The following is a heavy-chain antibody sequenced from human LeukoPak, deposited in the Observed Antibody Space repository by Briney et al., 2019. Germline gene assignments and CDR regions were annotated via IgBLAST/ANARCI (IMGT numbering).Heavy chain of an antibody. Sequence: SETLSLTCNVSGGSISSGDYYWSWIRQPPGKGLEWIGYIYYSGSTYYNPSLKSRVTISVDTSKNQFSLKLSSVTAADTAVYYCAGPGIAAAVPLRYYGMDVWGQGTTVTVSS. V-gene: IGHV4-30-4*01. J-gene: IGHJ6*02. CDR3: AGPGIAAAVPLRYYGMDV. CDR2: IYYSGST. D-gene: IGHD6-13*01. CDR1: GGSISSGDYY.